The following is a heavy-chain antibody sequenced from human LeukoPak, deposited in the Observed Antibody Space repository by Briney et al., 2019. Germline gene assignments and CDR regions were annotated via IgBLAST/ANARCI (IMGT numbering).Heavy chain of an antibody. Sequence: PGGSLRLSCAASGFTFSSYGMHWVRQAPGKGLEWVAVISYDGSNKYYADSVKGRFTISRDNSKNTLYLQMNSLRAEDTAVYYCAKDKVHYGSGSYDYWGQGTLVTVSS. J-gene: IGHJ4*02. V-gene: IGHV3-30*18. CDR1: GFTFSSYG. CDR2: ISYDGSNK. D-gene: IGHD3-10*01. CDR3: AKDKVHYGSGSYDY.